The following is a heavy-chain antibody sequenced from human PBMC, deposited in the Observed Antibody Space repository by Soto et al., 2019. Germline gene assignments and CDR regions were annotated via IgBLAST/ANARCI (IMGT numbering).Heavy chain of an antibody. CDR2: INHSGST. Sequence: PSETLSLTCAVYGGSCSGYYWSWIRQPPGKGLEWIGEINHSGSTNYNPSLKSRVTISVDTSKNQFSLKLTSVTAADTAVYYCARGPTVTGYYYYMDVWGKGTTVTVSS. CDR3: ARGPTVTGYYYYMDV. CDR1: GGSCSGYY. D-gene: IGHD4-17*01. J-gene: IGHJ6*03. V-gene: IGHV4-34*01.